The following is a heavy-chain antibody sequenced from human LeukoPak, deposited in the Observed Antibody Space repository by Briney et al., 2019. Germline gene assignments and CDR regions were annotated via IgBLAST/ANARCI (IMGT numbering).Heavy chain of an antibody. D-gene: IGHD3-22*01. CDR1: GGSISSSSSY. V-gene: IGHV4-39*07. CDR3: ARDHGDYYDSSGYYFVY. Sequence: PSETLSLTYSVSGGSISSSSSYWGWIRQPPGKGLEWIGEINHSGSTNYNPSLKSRVTISVDTSKNQFSLKLSSVTAADTAVYYCARDHGDYYDSSGYYFVYWGQGTLVTVSS. J-gene: IGHJ4*02. CDR2: INHSGST.